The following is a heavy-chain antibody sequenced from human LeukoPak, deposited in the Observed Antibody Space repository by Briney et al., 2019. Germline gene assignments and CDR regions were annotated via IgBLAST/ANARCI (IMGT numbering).Heavy chain of an antibody. J-gene: IGHJ4*02. D-gene: IGHD3-10*01. V-gene: IGHV4-39*07. CDR3: ASGGTMVRGVINFDY. CDR2: MYYSGST. CDR1: GGSISSSGYY. Sequence: SETLSLTCTVSGGSISSSGYYWGWIRQPPGKGLEWIGNMYYSGSTNYNPSLKSRVTISVDTSKNQFSLKLSSVTAADTAVYYCASGGTMVRGVINFDYWGQGTLVTVSS.